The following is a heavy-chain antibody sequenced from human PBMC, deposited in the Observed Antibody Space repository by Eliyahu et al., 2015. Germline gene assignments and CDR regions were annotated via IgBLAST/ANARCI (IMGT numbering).Heavy chain of an antibody. CDR2: ISFDGSNK. V-gene: IGHV3-30*03. D-gene: IGHD2/OR15-2a*01. J-gene: IGHJ5*01. CDR3: AREGFSRGFDS. Sequence: QAPGKGLEWVAVISFDGSNKYYEDSVKGRFTISRDNSKNTLYLQMNSLRAEDTALYYCAREGFSRGFDSWGQGTLVTVSS.